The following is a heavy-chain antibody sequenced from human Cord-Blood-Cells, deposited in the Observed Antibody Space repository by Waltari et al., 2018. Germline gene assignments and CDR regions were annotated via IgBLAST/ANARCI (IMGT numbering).Heavy chain of an antibody. CDR3: ARGRGGYSGYDDY. D-gene: IGHD5-12*01. V-gene: IGHV4-30-4*08. CDR1: GGSISSGDYY. Sequence: QVQLQESGPGLVKPSQTLSLTCTVSGGSISSGDYYWSWIRQPPGKGLEWIGYIDYSGGTYDNPSLKSRVTISVDTSKNQFSLKLSSVTAADTAVYYCARGRGGYSGYDDYWGQGTLVTVSS. CDR2: IDYSGGT. J-gene: IGHJ4*02.